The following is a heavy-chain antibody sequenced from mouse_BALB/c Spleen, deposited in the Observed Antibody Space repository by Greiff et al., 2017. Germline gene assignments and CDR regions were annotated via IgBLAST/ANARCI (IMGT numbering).Heavy chain of an antibody. CDR1: GYSITSDYA. V-gene: IGHV3-2*02. Sequence: EVQLQQSGPGLVKPSQSLSLTCTVTGYSITSDYAWNWIRQFPGNKLEWMGYISYSGSTSYNPSLKSRISITRDTSKNQFFLQLNSVTTEDTATYYCARDEGYGFAYWGQGTLVTVSA. CDR2: ISYSGST. D-gene: IGHD2-14*01. CDR3: ARDEGYGFAY. J-gene: IGHJ3*01.